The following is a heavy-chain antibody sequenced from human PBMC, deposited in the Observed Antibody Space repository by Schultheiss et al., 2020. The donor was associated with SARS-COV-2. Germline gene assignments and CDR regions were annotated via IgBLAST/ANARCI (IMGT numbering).Heavy chain of an antibody. CDR3: ARTDIVVVPAAPRGRAFDI. CDR1: GFTFSSYA. D-gene: IGHD2-2*01. Sequence: GESLKISCAASGFTFSSYAMHWVRQASGKGLEWVGRIRSKANSYATAYAASVKGRFTISRDDSKNTAYLQMNSLRAEDTAVYYCARTDIVVVPAAPRGRAFDIWGQGTMVTVSS. J-gene: IGHJ3*02. V-gene: IGHV3-73*01. CDR2: IRSKANSYAT.